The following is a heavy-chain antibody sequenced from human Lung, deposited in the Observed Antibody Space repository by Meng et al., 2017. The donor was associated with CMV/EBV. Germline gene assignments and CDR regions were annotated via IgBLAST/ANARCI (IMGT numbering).Heavy chain of an antibody. CDR2: IIPKVGIT. J-gene: IGHJ4*02. Sequence: SVXVSCKSSGDTFSKHSINWVRQAPGQGLEWMGGIIPKVGITDSAQKLQGRVTITADKSTNTAYMDLRSLRPEDTALYYCAVWRGAPATAPFWSGPFDNWVQGTLVPSPQ. D-gene: IGHD3-3*01. V-gene: IGHV1-69*10. CDR1: GDTFSKHS. CDR3: AVWRGAPATAPFWSGPFDN.